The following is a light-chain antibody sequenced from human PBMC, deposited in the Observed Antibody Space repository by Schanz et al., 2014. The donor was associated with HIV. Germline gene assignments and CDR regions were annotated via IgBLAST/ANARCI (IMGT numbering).Light chain of an antibody. Sequence: DVVLTQSPLSLPVTLGQPASISCRSRQSLAHSDGNTYLNWFHQRPGQSPRRLIYQVSSRDSGVPDRFSGSGSGTDFTLKISRVEAEDVGVYYCTQATQCPITFGQGTRLEIK. J-gene: IGKJ5*01. CDR1: QSLAHSDGNTY. V-gene: IGKV2-30*02. CDR3: TQATQCPIT. CDR2: QVS.